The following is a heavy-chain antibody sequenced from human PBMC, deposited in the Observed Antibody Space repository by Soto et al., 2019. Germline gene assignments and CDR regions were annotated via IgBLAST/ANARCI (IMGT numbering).Heavy chain of an antibody. CDR3: ARHQVGYFGQDFYYYGMDV. D-gene: IGHD3-9*01. Sequence: PGESLKISCQSSGYTFANYWIVWVRQMPGKGLEWMGVIYPGDSKTKYSPSFQGQVTLSADKSITTAYLQWSSLKASDTAVYYCARHQVGYFGQDFYYYGMDVWGQGTTVTVSS. CDR1: GYTFANYW. V-gene: IGHV5-51*01. CDR2: IYPGDSKT. J-gene: IGHJ6*02.